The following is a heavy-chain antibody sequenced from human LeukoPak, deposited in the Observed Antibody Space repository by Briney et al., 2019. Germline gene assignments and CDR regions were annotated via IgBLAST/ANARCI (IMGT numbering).Heavy chain of an antibody. V-gene: IGHV3-23*01. Sequence: GGSLRLSCAASGFTFSSYAMSWVRQAPGKGLEWVSAISGSGGSTYYADSVKGRFTISRDNSKNTLYLQMNSLRAEDTAVYYCARAGPYYYDSSGLPGLFGIWGQGTMVTVSS. CDR2: ISGSGGST. CDR1: GFTFSSYA. CDR3: ARAGPYYYDSSGLPGLFGI. J-gene: IGHJ3*02. D-gene: IGHD3-22*01.